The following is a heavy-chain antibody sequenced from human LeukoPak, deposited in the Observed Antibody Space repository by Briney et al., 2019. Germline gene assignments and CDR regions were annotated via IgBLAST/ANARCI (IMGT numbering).Heavy chain of an antibody. J-gene: IGHJ4*02. CDR1: GGSFSGYY. CDR3: ARGPTGTPGYFDY. CDR2: INHSGST. Sequence: SETLSLTCAVYGGSFSGYYWSWIRQPPGKGLEWIGEINHSGSTNYNPSLKSRVTISVDTSKNQFSLKLSFVTAADTAVYYCARGPTGTPGYFDYWGQGTLVTVSS. D-gene: IGHD1-1*01. V-gene: IGHV4-34*01.